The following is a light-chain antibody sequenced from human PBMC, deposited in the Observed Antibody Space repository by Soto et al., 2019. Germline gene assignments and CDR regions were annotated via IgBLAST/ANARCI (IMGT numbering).Light chain of an antibody. Sequence: EIVLTQSPATLSLSPGERATLSCRASQSVSSYLAWYQQKPGQAPRLLIYDASNRATGIPARFSGSGSGTDFTRPISRLEPEDFGVYYCQQRSNWPPYTFGQGTKLEIK. V-gene: IGKV3-11*01. J-gene: IGKJ2*01. CDR2: DAS. CDR1: QSVSSY. CDR3: QQRSNWPPYT.